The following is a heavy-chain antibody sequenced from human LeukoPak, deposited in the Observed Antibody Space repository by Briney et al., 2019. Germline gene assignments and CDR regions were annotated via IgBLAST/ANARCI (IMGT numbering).Heavy chain of an antibody. CDR2: IYYSGST. V-gene: IGHV4-59*01. Sequence: PSETLSLTCTVSGGSISSYYWSWIRQPPGKGLEWIGYIYYSGSTNYNPSLKSRVTISVDTSKNQFSLKLSSVTAADTAVYYCARYASPSWFGEFFDYRGQGTLVTVSS. CDR1: GGSISSYY. D-gene: IGHD3-10*01. J-gene: IGHJ4*02. CDR3: ARYASPSWFGEFFDY.